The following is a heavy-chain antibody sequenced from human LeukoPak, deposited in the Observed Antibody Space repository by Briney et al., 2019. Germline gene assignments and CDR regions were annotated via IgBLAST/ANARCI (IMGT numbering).Heavy chain of an antibody. CDR3: ARVRDRRIAY. CDR1: GGSISSYW. Sequence: SETLSLTCTVSGGSISSYWWSWIRQPPGKGLEWVGYIYYTGSTNYNPSLKSRASMSVDTSKNQFSLKLSSVTAADTAVYYCARVRDRRIAYGGQGTLVT. CDR2: IYYTGST. J-gene: IGHJ4*02. V-gene: IGHV4-59*01.